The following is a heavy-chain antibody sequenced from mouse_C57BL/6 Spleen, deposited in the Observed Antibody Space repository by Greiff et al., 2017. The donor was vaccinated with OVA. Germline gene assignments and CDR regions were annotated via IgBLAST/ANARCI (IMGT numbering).Heavy chain of an antibody. CDR2: ISSGSSTI. D-gene: IGHD2-4*01. V-gene: IGHV5-17*01. Sequence: EVHLVESGGGLVKPGGSLKLSCAASGFTFSDYGMHWVRQAPEKGLEWVAYISSGSSTIYYADTVKGRFTISRDNAKNTLFLQMTSLRSEDTAMYYCATIYYDYGGFAYWGQGTLVTVSA. CDR1: GFTFSDYG. CDR3: ATIYYDYGGFAY. J-gene: IGHJ3*01.